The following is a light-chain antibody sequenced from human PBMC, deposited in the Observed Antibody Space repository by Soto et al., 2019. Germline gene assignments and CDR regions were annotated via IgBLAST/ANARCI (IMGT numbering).Light chain of an antibody. J-gene: IGKJ5*01. Sequence: DLQLIQQQSSLSPSVVDRVTITCLTSQSISSYLNWYQQKPGKAPKLLIYAASSLQSGVPSRFSGSGSGTDFTLTISSLQPEDFATYYCQQSYSTPPFTFGQGTLLEIK. CDR3: QQSYSTPPFT. V-gene: IGKV1-39*01. CDR1: QSISSY. CDR2: AAS.